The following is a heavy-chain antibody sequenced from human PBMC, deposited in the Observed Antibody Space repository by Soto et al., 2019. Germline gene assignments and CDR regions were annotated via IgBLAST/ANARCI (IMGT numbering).Heavy chain of an antibody. V-gene: IGHV3-30-3*01. CDR1: GFTFSTFA. D-gene: IGHD3-10*01. Sequence: GGSLRLSCAASGFTFSTFAMHWVRQAPGKGLEWVAFISYDGSSKYYADSVKGRFTISRDNSKNTLYLQMNSLRAEDTAVYYCARGGSFYFGSGSSYSNNYFDYWGQGALVTVSS. CDR3: ARGGSFYFGSGSSYSNNYFDY. J-gene: IGHJ4*02. CDR2: ISYDGSSK.